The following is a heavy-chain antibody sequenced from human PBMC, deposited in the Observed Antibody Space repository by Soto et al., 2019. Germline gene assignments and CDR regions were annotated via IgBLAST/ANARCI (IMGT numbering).Heavy chain of an antibody. D-gene: IGHD3-22*01. J-gene: IGHJ4*02. V-gene: IGHV3-30-3*01. Sequence: QVQLVESGGGVVQPGRSLRLSCAASGFTFSSYAMHWVRQAPGKGLEWVAVISYDGSNKYYEDSVKGRFTISRDNSKNTLYLQMNSLRAEDTAVYYCARDPNYDSSGYQFDYWGQGTLVTVSS. CDR3: ARDPNYDSSGYQFDY. CDR1: GFTFSSYA. CDR2: ISYDGSNK.